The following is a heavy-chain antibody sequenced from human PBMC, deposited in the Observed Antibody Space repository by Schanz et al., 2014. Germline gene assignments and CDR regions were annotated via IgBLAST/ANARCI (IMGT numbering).Heavy chain of an antibody. V-gene: IGHV3-9*01. J-gene: IGHJ4*02. CDR1: GFTFDEYG. Sequence: EVQLVESGGDLVQPGRSLRLSCAASGFTFDEYGMHWVRQAPGKGLEWVSGIRWNGGFIAYGDAVKGRFTISKDNSKNIVHLQMNSLRVEDTAVYYCARDCGTVTCFDYWGQGSLVTVSS. CDR3: ARDCGTVTCFDY. D-gene: IGHD4-17*01. CDR2: IRWNGGFI.